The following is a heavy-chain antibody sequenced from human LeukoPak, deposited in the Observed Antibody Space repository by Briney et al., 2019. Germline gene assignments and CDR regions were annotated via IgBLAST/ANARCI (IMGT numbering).Heavy chain of an antibody. CDR2: IIPIFGTA. V-gene: IGHV1-69*05. CDR3: ASSAAIWSNYYYYMDV. Sequence: ASVKVSCKASGGTFSSYAISWVRQAPGLGLEWMGRIIPIFGTANYAQKFQGRVTITTDESTSTAYMELSSLRSEDTAVYYCASSAAIWSNYYYYMDVWGKGTTVTVSS. D-gene: IGHD2-2*01. J-gene: IGHJ6*03. CDR1: GGTFSSYA.